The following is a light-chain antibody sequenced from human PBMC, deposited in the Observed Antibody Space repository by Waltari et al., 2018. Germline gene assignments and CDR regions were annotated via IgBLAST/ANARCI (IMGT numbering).Light chain of an antibody. J-gene: IGLJ3*02. V-gene: IGLV1-44*01. CDR2: RSD. Sequence: QSVLTQPPSASGTPGQGVTISCSGGASNIGNNAVNWYQQVPGKAPNLLIYRSDRRPAGVPDRFSGSKSGTSASLAISGLQSEDEADYYCAAWDDSLNGRWVFGGGTKVTVL. CDR1: ASNIGNNA. CDR3: AAWDDSLNGRWV.